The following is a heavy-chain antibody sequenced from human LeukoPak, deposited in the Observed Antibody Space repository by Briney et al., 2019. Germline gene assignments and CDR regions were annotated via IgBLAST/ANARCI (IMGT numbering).Heavy chain of an antibody. Sequence: SETLSLTCTVSDDSISRGGYYWSWIRQRPGKGLEWIGYLYYSGSTFYSPSLKSRLIISRDTSRNQFSLTLRSVTAADTAVYYCARGDSDYGDGGLDYWGQGTLVIVSS. V-gene: IGHV4-31*03. J-gene: IGHJ4*02. D-gene: IGHD4-17*01. CDR3: ARGDSDYGDGGLDY. CDR2: LYYSGST. CDR1: DDSISRGGYY.